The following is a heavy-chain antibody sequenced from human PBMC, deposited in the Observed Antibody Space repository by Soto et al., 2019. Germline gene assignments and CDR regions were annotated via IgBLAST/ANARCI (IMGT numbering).Heavy chain of an antibody. D-gene: IGHD5-18*01. CDR2: IFHSGDT. Sequence: QVQLQESGPGLVKPSGTLSLTCAVSGGSIIISNWWSWVRQPPGKGLEWVGEIFHSGDTNYNPSLKSRVTISVDKSKNQFSLKLTSVTAADTAMYYCARGATTMAPKNWFDPWGQGILVTVSS. CDR3: ARGATTMAPKNWFDP. CDR1: GGSIIISNW. J-gene: IGHJ5*02. V-gene: IGHV4-4*02.